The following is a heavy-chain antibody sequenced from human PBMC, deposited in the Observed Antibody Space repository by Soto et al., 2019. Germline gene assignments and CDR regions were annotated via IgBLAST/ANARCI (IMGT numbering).Heavy chain of an antibody. Sequence: GASVKVSCKASVGTFSSYTISWVRQAPGQGLEWMGRIIPILGIANYAQKFQGRVTITAGKSTSTTYMELSSLRSEDTAVYYCAKHVNICGYDSWGQGTLVTVSS. D-gene: IGHD5-12*01. J-gene: IGHJ4*02. CDR1: VGTFSSYT. CDR3: AKHVNICGYDS. CDR2: IIPILGIA. V-gene: IGHV1-69*02.